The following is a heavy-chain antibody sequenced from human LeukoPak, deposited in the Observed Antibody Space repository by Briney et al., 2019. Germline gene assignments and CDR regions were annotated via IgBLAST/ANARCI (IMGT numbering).Heavy chain of an antibody. V-gene: IGHV3-72*01. D-gene: IGHD5-18*01. CDR2: SRNKAKSRTT. Sequence: GGSLRLSCAASGFIFSSYAMSWVRQAPGKGLEWVGRSRNKAKSRTTEYAASVKGRFTISRDNSNNSVWLQMNSLKTEDTAVYYCALWSYYYYGLDVWGQGTTVTVSS. CDR1: GFIFSSYA. J-gene: IGHJ6*02. CDR3: ALWSYYYYGLDV.